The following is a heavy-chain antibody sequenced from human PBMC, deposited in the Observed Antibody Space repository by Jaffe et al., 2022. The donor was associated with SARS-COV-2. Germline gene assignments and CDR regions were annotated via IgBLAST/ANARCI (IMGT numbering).Heavy chain of an antibody. D-gene: IGHD2-15*01. V-gene: IGHV3-30-3*01. Sequence: QVQLVESGGGVVQPGRSLRLSCAASGFTFSSYAMHWVRQAPGKGLEWVAVISYDGSNKYYADSVKGRFTISRDNSKNTLYLQMNSLRAEDTAVYYCARDTADIVVVVAATPGWFDPWGQGTLVTVSS. CDR1: GFTFSSYA. CDR3: ARDTADIVVVVAATPGWFDP. CDR2: ISYDGSNK. J-gene: IGHJ5*02.